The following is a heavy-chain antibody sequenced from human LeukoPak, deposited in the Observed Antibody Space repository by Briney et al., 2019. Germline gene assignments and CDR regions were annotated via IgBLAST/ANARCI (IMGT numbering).Heavy chain of an antibody. CDR3: ARDHCSGGSCYPDY. CDR2: IYYSGST. V-gene: IGHV4-59*01. D-gene: IGHD2-15*01. CDR1: GGSISSYY. Sequence: SETLSLTCTVSGGSISSYYWSWIRQPPGKGLEWIGYIYYSGSTNYNPSLKSRVTISVDTSKNQFSLKLSSVTAADTAVYYCARDHCSGGSCYPDYWGQGTLVTVSS. J-gene: IGHJ4*02.